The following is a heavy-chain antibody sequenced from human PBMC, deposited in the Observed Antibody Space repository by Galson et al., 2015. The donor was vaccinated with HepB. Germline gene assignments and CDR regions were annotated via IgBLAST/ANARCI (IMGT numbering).Heavy chain of an antibody. CDR1: GGSISSYY. CDR3: ARHPPGSYYGMDV. CDR2: IYYSGST. Sequence: ETLSLTCTVSGGSISSYYWSWIRQPPGKGLEWIGYIYYSGSTNYNPSLKSRVTISVDTSKNQFSLKLSSVTAADTAVYYCARHPPGSYYGMDVWGQGTTVTVSS. V-gene: IGHV4-59*08. D-gene: IGHD3-10*01. J-gene: IGHJ6*02.